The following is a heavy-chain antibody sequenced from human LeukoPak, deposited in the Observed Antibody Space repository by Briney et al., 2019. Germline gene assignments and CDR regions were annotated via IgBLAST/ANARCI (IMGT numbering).Heavy chain of an antibody. V-gene: IGHV3-30-3*01. D-gene: IGHD1-7*01. Sequence: GRSLRLSCAASGFTFSSYAMHWVRQAPGKGLKWVAVISYDGSNKYYADSVKGRFTISRDNSKNTLYLQMNSLRAEDTAVYYCARVPRDRNWNYVGELDYWGQGTLVTVSS. CDR2: ISYDGSNK. CDR3: ARVPRDRNWNYVGELDY. J-gene: IGHJ4*02. CDR1: GFTFSSYA.